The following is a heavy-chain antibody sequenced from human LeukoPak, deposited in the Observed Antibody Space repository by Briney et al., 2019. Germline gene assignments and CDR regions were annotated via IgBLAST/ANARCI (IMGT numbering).Heavy chain of an antibody. CDR1: GFTVSSNY. V-gene: IGHV3-66*01. D-gene: IGHD6-25*01. Sequence: GGSLRLSCAASGFTVSSNYMSWVRQAPGKGLEWVSVIYSGGSTYYAASVKGRFTISRDNSKNTLYLQMNSLRAEDTAVYYCARDSVSAGAFDIWGQGTMVTVSS. CDR2: IYSGGST. CDR3: ARDSVSAGAFDI. J-gene: IGHJ3*02.